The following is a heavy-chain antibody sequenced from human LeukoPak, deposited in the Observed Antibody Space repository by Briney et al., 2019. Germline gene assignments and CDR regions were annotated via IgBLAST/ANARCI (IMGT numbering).Heavy chain of an antibody. CDR1: GFTVSSNY. V-gene: IGHV3-66*02. CDR3: ARGTLTDNHPYGYYYYYMDV. D-gene: IGHD3-9*01. J-gene: IGHJ6*03. CDR2: IYSGGST. Sequence: GGSLRLSCAASGFTVSSNYMSWVRQAPGKGLEWVSVIYSGGSTYYADSVKGRFTISRDNSKNTLYLQMNSLRAEDTAVYYCARGTLTDNHPYGYYYYYMDVWGKGTTVTVSS.